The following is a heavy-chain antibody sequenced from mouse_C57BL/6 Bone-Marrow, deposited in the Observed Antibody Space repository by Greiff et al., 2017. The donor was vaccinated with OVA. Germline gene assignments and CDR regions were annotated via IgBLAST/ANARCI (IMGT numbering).Heavy chain of an antibody. D-gene: IGHD1-1*01. CDR3: ARSDYYYGSSYEAWFAY. CDR1: GYTFTSYW. Sequence: QVQLQQPGTELVKPGASVKLSCKASGYTFTSYWMHWVKPRPGQGLEWIGNINPSNGGTNYNEKFKSKATLTVDKSSSTAYMQLSSLTSEDSAVYYCARSDYYYGSSYEAWFAYWGQGTLVTVSA. V-gene: IGHV1-53*01. CDR2: INPSNGGT. J-gene: IGHJ3*01.